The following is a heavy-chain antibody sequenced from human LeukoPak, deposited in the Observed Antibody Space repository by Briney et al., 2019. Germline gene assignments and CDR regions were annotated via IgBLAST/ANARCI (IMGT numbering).Heavy chain of an antibody. CDR2: ISGSGGST. CDR3: AKENRRALWFGVNIPDY. CDR1: GFTFSSYA. Sequence: TGGSLRLSCAASGFTFSSYAMSWVRQAPGKGLEWVSAISGSGGSTYYADSVKGRFTISRDNSKNTLYLQMNSLRAEDTAVYYCAKENRRALWFGVNIPDYWGQGTLVTVSS. D-gene: IGHD3-10*01. J-gene: IGHJ4*02. V-gene: IGHV3-23*01.